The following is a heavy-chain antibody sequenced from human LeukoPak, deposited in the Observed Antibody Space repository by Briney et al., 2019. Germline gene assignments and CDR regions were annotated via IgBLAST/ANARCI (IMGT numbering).Heavy chain of an antibody. CDR3: ARLGGFYYYYYGMDV. CDR2: ISSSGSTI. V-gene: IGHV3-48*03. J-gene: IGHJ6*04. Sequence: GGSLRLSCAASGFTFSSYEMNWVRQAPGKGLEWVSYISSSGSTIYYADSVKGRFTISRDNAKNSLYLQMSSLRAEDTAVYYCARLGGFYYYYYGMDVWGKGTTVTVSS. CDR1: GFTFSSYE.